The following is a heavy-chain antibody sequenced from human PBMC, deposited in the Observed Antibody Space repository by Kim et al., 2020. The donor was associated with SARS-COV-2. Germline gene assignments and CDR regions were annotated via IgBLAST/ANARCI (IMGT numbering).Heavy chain of an antibody. CDR3: ARGFGNSKIDY. CDR1: GGSFSGYY. Sequence: SETLSLTCGVYGGSFSGYYWSWIRQPPGKGLEWIGEINHSGSTNYNPSLKSRVTISVDTSKNQFSVKVSSVTAADTAVYFCARGFGNSKIDYWGQGTLVT. J-gene: IGHJ4*02. D-gene: IGHD5-12*01. CDR2: INHSGST. V-gene: IGHV4-34*01.